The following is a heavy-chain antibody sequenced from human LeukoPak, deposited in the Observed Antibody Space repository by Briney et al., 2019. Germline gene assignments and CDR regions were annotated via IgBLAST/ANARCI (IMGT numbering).Heavy chain of an antibody. Sequence: GASVKVSCKASGYTFTSYFMHWVRQAPGQGLEWMGIINPSAGNTRYAQKLQGRVTMTTDTSTSTAYMELRSLRSDDTAVYYCAREEEWLRFDPWGQGTLVTVSS. D-gene: IGHD3-3*01. V-gene: IGHV1-46*01. CDR3: AREEEWLRFDP. J-gene: IGHJ5*02. CDR1: GYTFTSYF. CDR2: INPSAGNT.